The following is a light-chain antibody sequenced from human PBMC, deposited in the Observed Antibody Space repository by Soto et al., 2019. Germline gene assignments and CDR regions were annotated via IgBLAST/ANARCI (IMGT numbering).Light chain of an antibody. CDR3: QQYYRAPTWT. J-gene: IGKJ1*01. Sequence: DIVMTQSPDSLAVSLGERATINCTSSQSVFYSSNNKNYLAWYHQKPGQPPKLLIYWASTRESGVPERFSGSGSETDVTLTISSLQAEDVAFYYCQQYYRAPTWTFGQGTKLEIK. V-gene: IGKV4-1*01. CDR2: WAS. CDR1: QSVFYSSNNKNY.